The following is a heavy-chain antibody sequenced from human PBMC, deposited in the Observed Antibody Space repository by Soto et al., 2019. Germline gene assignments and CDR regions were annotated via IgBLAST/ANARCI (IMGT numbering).Heavy chain of an antibody. V-gene: IGHV3-30*03. CDR1: GFTFGDYG. CDR2: ISYEGSSR. D-gene: IGHD6-19*01. CDR3: AMDRREWLEEYFQH. Sequence: QVQLVESGGGVVQPGRSLRLSCVGSGFTFGDYGMQWVRQAPGKGLEWVAVISYEGSSRHYADSVKGRFTISRDNTKNTLYLQMDSLRPEDTAVYYSAMDRREWLEEYFQHWGQGTPVTVSS. J-gene: IGHJ1*01.